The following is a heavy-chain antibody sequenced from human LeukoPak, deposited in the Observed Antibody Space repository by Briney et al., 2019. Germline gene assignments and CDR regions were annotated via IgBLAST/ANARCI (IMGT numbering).Heavy chain of an antibody. CDR1: GFTFDDYA. Sequence: PGGSLRLSCAASGFTFDDYAMHWVRQAPGKGLEWVSGISCNSGSIGYADSVKGRFTISRDNAKNSLYLQMNSLRAEDTALYYCAKGAGSGWYRNWFDPWGQGTLVTVSS. D-gene: IGHD6-19*01. CDR3: AKGAGSGWYRNWFDP. CDR2: ISCNSGSI. J-gene: IGHJ5*02. V-gene: IGHV3-9*01.